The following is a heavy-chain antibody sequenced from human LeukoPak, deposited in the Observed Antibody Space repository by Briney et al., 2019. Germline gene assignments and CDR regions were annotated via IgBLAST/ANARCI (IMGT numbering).Heavy chain of an antibody. Sequence: GRSLRLSCAASGFTFSGFGMHWVRQAPGKGLEWVAVISYDGSEKYYADSVKGRFTISRDNSKNTLYLQMNSLRAEDTAVYYCAKDLPLYDSSGYYHRFDYWGQGTLVTVSS. J-gene: IGHJ4*02. V-gene: IGHV3-30*18. D-gene: IGHD3-22*01. CDR3: AKDLPLYDSSGYYHRFDY. CDR1: GFTFSGFG. CDR2: ISYDGSEK.